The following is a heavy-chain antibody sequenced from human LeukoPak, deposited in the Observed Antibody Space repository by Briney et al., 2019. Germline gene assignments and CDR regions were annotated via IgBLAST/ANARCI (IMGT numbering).Heavy chain of an antibody. CDR3: AKGPQNYYYDSSGLSGY. V-gene: IGHV3-23*01. CDR1: GFTFSSYA. CDR2: ISGSGGST. Sequence: PGGSLRLSCAASGFTFSSYATSWVRQAPGKGLEWVSAISGSGGSTYYADSVKGRFTISRDNSKNTLYLQMNSLRAEDTAVYYCAKGPQNYYYDSSGLSGYWGQGTLVTVSS. D-gene: IGHD3-22*01. J-gene: IGHJ4*02.